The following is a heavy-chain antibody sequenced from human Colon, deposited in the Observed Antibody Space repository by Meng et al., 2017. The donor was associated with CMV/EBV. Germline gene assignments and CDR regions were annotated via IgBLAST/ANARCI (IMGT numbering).Heavy chain of an antibody. CDR2: ISGNGINK. CDR1: GFDFKFYA. CDR3: ANTIAPGTLARPFDP. Sequence: GESLKISCAASGFDFKFYAMTWVRQAPGKGLEWVSLISGNGINKYYADSVKGRFTISRDNSKNTVHLQMNSLRAEDTAVYFCANTIAPGTLARPFDPWGQGTLVTVSS. J-gene: IGHJ5*02. D-gene: IGHD6-6*01. V-gene: IGHV3-23*01.